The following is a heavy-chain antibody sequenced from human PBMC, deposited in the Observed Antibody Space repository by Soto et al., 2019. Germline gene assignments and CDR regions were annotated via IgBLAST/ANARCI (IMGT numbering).Heavy chain of an antibody. J-gene: IGHJ3*01. CDR3: ARGWVSGVHHSCVDV. Sequence: QEQLVESGGGVVQPGRSLRLSCAASGFSFRNYGIHWVRQAPGKGLDWVAVIWYDGSKRYYADSVRGRFTISRDNSGNTVHLQMDSLRSEDTAVYYCARGWVSGVHHSCVDVWGQGTTVVVS. D-gene: IGHD6-19*01. CDR2: IWYDGSKR. CDR1: GFSFRNYG. V-gene: IGHV3-33*01.